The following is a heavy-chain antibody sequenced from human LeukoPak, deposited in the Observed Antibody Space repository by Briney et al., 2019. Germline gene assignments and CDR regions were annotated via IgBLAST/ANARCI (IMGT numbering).Heavy chain of an antibody. D-gene: IGHD3-9*01. Sequence: ASVKVSCKASGYTFTSYGISWVRQAPGQGLEWMGWISAYNGNTNYAQKLQGRVTMTTDTSTSTAYMELRSLRSDDTAVYYCARVRPYYDILTGKTGPGFDYWGQGTLVTVSS. V-gene: IGHV1-18*01. CDR3: ARVRPYYDILTGKTGPGFDY. J-gene: IGHJ4*02. CDR2: ISAYNGNT. CDR1: GYTFTSYG.